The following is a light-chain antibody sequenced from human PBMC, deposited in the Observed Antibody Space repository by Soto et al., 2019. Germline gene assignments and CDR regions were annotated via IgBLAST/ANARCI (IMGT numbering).Light chain of an antibody. Sequence: NFMLTQPHSVSESPGKTVTISCTRSVGDIASTYVQWFQQRPGSAPKAIIYEDTKRPSGVPDRFSGAVDSSFNSASLTISGLETEDEADYYCQSYDLGNRGVFGGGTKLTVL. CDR1: VGDIASTY. V-gene: IGLV6-57*04. J-gene: IGLJ3*02. CDR3: QSYDLGNRGV. CDR2: EDT.